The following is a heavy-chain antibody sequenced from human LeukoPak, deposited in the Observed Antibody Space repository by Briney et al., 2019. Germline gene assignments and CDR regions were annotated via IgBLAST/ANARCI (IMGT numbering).Heavy chain of an antibody. CDR1: GGSISSSNW. V-gene: IGHV4-4*02. J-gene: IGHJ4*02. CDR2: IYHSGST. D-gene: IGHD2-2*02. Sequence: PSGTLSLTCAVSGGSISSSNWWSWVRQPPGKGLEWIGEIYHSGSTNYNPSLKSRVTISVDKSKNQFSLELNSVTAADTAVYYCARCTSTSCYNFDYWGQGTLVTVSS. CDR3: ARCTSTSCYNFDY.